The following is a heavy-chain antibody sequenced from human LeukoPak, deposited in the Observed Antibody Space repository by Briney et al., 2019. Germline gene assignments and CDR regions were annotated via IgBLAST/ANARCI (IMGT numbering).Heavy chain of an antibody. J-gene: IGHJ4*02. CDR2: INHSGST. CDR1: GGSFSGYY. Sequence: SETLSLTCAVYGGSFSGYYWSWLRQPPGKGLEWIGEINHSGSTNYNPSLKSRVTISVDTSKNQFSLKLSSVTAADTAVYYCARSGYSYGQRPHDYWGQGTLVTVSS. V-gene: IGHV4-34*01. D-gene: IGHD5-18*01. CDR3: ARSGYSYGQRPHDY.